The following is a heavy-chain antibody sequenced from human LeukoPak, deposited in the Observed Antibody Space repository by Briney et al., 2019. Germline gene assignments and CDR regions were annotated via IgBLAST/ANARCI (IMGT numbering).Heavy chain of an antibody. Sequence: GGSLRLSCAASGFTFSSYWMSWVRQAPGKGLEWVANIKQDGSEKYYVDSVKGRFTISRDNAKNLLYLQMNSLRAEDTAVYYCARASPGYYYDSSGYLDYWGQGTLVTVS. D-gene: IGHD3-22*01. CDR2: IKQDGSEK. CDR3: ARASPGYYYDSSGYLDY. CDR1: GFTFSSYW. J-gene: IGHJ4*02. V-gene: IGHV3-7*01.